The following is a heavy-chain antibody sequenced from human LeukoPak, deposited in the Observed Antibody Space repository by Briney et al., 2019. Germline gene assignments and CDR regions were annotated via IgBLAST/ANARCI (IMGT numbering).Heavy chain of an antibody. Sequence: GGSLRLSCAASGFTVSSSYMSWVRQAPGKGLEWVSVIYSGGSTYYADSVKGRFTISRDNAMNTLYLQMNSLRAEDSALYYCTRDMQGSRLYLVGSQNDWGQGTLVTVSS. CDR3: TRDMQGSRLYLVGSQND. V-gene: IGHV3-53*01. CDR2: IYSGGST. CDR1: GFTVSSSY. J-gene: IGHJ4*02. D-gene: IGHD1-26*01.